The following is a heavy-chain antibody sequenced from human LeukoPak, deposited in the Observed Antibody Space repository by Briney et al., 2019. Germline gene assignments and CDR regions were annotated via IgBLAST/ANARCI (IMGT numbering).Heavy chain of an antibody. J-gene: IGHJ5*02. Sequence: ASVKVSCKASGYTFTGYYMHWVRQAPGQGLEWMGWINPNSGGTNYAQKFQGRVTMTRDTSISTAYMELSRLRSDDTAVYYCAREVPPDCTNGVCYAPWGQGTLVTVSS. CDR3: AREVPPDCTNGVCYAP. CDR1: GYTFTGYY. V-gene: IGHV1-2*02. CDR2: INPNSGGT. D-gene: IGHD2-8*01.